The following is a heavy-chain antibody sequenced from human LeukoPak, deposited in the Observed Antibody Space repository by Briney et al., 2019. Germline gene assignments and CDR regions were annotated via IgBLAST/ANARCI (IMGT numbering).Heavy chain of an antibody. Sequence: ASVKVSCKASGYTFTSYYMHWVRQAPGQGLEWMGIINPSGGSTSYAQKFQGRVTMTRDTSTSTVYMELSSLRSEDTAVYYCARRPGIAAAGNGALGYWGQGTLVTVSS. J-gene: IGHJ4*02. V-gene: IGHV1-46*01. D-gene: IGHD6-13*01. CDR1: GYTFTSYY. CDR3: ARRPGIAAAGNGALGY. CDR2: INPSGGST.